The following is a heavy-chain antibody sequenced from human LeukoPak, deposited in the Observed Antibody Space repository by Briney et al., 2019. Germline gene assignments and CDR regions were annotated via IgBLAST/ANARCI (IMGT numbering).Heavy chain of an antibody. CDR2: IRYDGSNK. CDR3: AKDPYDFWSGYFDY. Sequence: GGSLRLSCAASGFTFSSYGMHWVRQAPGKGLEWAAFIRYDGSNKYYADSVKGRFTISRDNSKNTLYLQMNSLRAEDTAVYYCAKDPYDFWSGYFDYWGQGTLVTVSS. D-gene: IGHD3-3*01. V-gene: IGHV3-30*02. CDR1: GFTFSSYG. J-gene: IGHJ4*02.